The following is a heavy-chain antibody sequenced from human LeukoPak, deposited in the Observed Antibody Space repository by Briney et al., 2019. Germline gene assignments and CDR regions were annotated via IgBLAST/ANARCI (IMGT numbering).Heavy chain of an antibody. V-gene: IGHV4-59*12. CDR2: IYYSGST. CDR1: GGSISSYY. CDR3: ASYSSGWNIFDY. J-gene: IGHJ4*02. Sequence: SETLSPTCTVSGGSISSYYWSWIRQPPGKGLEWIGYIYYSGSTNYNPSLKSRVTISVDTSKNQFSLKLSSVTAADTAVYYCASYSSGWNIFDYWGQGTLVTVSS. D-gene: IGHD6-19*01.